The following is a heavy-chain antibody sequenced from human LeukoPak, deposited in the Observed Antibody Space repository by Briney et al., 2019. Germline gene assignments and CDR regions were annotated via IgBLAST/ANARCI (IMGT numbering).Heavy chain of an antibody. V-gene: IGHV4-59*12. D-gene: IGHD3-3*01. Sequence: SETLSLTCTVSGGSISSYYWSWIRQPPGKGLEWIGYIYYSGSTNYNPSLKSRVTISVDTSKNQFSLKLSSVTAADTAVYYCARDYYDFWSGYPPWYYGMDVWGQGTTVTVSS. CDR2: IYYSGST. J-gene: IGHJ6*02. CDR3: ARDYYDFWSGYPPWYYGMDV. CDR1: GGSISSYY.